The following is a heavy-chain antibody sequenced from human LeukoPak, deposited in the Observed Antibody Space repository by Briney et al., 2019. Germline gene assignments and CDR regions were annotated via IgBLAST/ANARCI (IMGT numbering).Heavy chain of an antibody. CDR1: GFTFSSYG. V-gene: IGHV3-23*01. Sequence: GGSLRLSCAASGFTFSSYGMSWVRQAPGKGLEWVSAISGSGGSTYYADSVKGRFTISRDNSKNTLYLQMNSLRAEDTAVYYCARVRRGAMVTTPPYYYYYYMDVWGKGTTVTISS. D-gene: IGHD4/OR15-4a*01. CDR3: ARVRRGAMVTTPPYYYYYYMDV. CDR2: ISGSGGST. J-gene: IGHJ6*03.